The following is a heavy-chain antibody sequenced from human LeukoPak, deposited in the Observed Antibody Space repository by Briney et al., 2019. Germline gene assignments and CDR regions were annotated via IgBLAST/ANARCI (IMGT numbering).Heavy chain of an antibody. CDR1: GGSFSGYY. CDR2: INHSGST. CDR3: ARGPGITGTTRELDY. Sequence: SETLSLTCAAYGGSFSGYYWSWIRQPPGKGLEWIGEINHSGSTNYNPSLKSRVTISVDTSKNQFSLKLSSVTAADTAVYYCARGPGITGTTRELDYWGQGTLVTVSS. J-gene: IGHJ4*02. D-gene: IGHD1-7*01. V-gene: IGHV4-34*01.